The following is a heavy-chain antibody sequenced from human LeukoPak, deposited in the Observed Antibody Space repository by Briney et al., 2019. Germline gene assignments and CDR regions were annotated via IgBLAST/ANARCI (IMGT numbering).Heavy chain of an antibody. Sequence: SETLSLTCTVSGGSISSYYWSWIRQPPGKGLEWIGYIYYSGSTNYNPSLKSRVTISVDASKNQFSLKLSSVTAADTAVYYCARGFYGSGSYSPPYYYMDVWGKGTTVTISS. CDR1: GGSISSYY. J-gene: IGHJ6*03. V-gene: IGHV4-59*01. CDR2: IYYSGST. D-gene: IGHD3-10*01. CDR3: ARGFYGSGSYSPPYYYMDV.